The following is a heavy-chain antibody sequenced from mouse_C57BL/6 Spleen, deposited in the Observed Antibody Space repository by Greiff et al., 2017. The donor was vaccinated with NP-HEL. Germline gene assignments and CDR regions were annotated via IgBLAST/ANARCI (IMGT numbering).Heavy chain of an antibody. D-gene: IGHD4-1*01. CDR3: ARHEDGSGSFDY. J-gene: IGHJ2*01. CDR1: GYTYTEYT. V-gene: IGHV1-62-2*01. Sequence: QVQLKESGAELVKPGASVKLSCKASGYTYTEYTIHWVKQRSGQGLEWIGWFYPGSGSIKYNEKFKDKATLTADKSSSTVYMELSRLTSEDSAVYFCARHEDGSGSFDYWGQGTTLTVSS. CDR2: FYPGSGSI.